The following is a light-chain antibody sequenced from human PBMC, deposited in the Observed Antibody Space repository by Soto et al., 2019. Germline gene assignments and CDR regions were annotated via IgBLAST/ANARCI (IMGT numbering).Light chain of an antibody. CDR1: QGTRHY. Sequence: DIQMTQSPSSMSASVGDRVTITCRARQGTRHYLHGYQQRPGKAPKLLSYAASTLRSGVPSRFRGSGSGTDFTLTISSLQPDEFATDYCRRTYGTPPTCGRCTKVDI. J-gene: IGKJ1*01. CDR3: RRTYGTPPT. V-gene: IGKV1-39*01. CDR2: AAS.